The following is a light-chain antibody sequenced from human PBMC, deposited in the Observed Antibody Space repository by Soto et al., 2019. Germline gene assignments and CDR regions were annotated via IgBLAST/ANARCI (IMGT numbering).Light chain of an antibody. Sequence: EIVLTQSPGTLSLSPGERATLSCRASQSVSSSYLAWYQQKPGQAPRLLIYGASSRATGIPDRFSGSGSGTEFTLTISSLQSEDFAVYYCQQYNSWPLTFGPGTKVDIK. CDR3: QQYNSWPLT. CDR1: QSVSSSY. CDR2: GAS. V-gene: IGKV3-20*01. J-gene: IGKJ3*01.